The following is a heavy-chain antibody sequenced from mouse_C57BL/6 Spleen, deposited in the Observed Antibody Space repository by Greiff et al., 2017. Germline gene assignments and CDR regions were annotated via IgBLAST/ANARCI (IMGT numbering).Heavy chain of an antibody. CDR3: ARREWSLRGAMDY. CDR1: GYTFTDYN. V-gene: IGHV1-18*01. Sequence: DVHLVESGPELVKPGASVKIPCKASGYTFTDYNMDWVKQSHGKSLEWIGDINPNNGGTIYNQKFKGKATLTVDKSSSTAYMELRSLTSEDTAVYYCARREWSLRGAMDYWGQGTSVTVSS. CDR2: INPNNGGT. D-gene: IGHD2-1*01. J-gene: IGHJ4*01.